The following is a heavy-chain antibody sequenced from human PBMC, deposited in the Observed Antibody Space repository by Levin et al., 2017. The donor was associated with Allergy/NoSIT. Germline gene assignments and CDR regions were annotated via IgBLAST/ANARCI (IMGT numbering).Heavy chain of an antibody. D-gene: IGHD3-3*01. CDR1: GFTFSNFG. CDR2: IWYDGSKK. V-gene: IGHV3-33*01. J-gene: IGHJ4*02. CDR3: ARALDFWSEPPDY. Sequence: GGSLRLSCAASGFTFSNFGMHWVRQAPGKGLEWVVGIWYDGSKKYSADSVKGRFTISRDNSRDTLYLQMNSLRAEDTAVYYCARALDFWSEPPDYWGQGTLVTVSS.